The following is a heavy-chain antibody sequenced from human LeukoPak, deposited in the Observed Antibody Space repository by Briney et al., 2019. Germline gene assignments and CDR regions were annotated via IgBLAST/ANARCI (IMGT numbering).Heavy chain of an antibody. V-gene: IGHV3-7*01. Sequence: QPGGSLRLSCAASGFTFSSYWMTWVRQAPGKGLEWVANIKQDGSEKYYVDSVKGRFTISRDNAKNSLYLQMNSLRAEDTAVYYCARDLSSSSTAYFQHWGQGTLVTVSS. D-gene: IGHD6-6*01. CDR3: ARDLSSSSTAYFQH. CDR2: IKQDGSEK. CDR1: GFTFSSYW. J-gene: IGHJ1*01.